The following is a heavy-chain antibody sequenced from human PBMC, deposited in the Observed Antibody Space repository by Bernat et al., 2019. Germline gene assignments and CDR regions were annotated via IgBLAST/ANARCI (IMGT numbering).Heavy chain of an antibody. J-gene: IGHJ2*01. Sequence: QVQLVESGGGLVQPGTSLRLSCAASGFTFSSYGMHWVRQAPGKGLEWVAIIWYDGSNKYYADSVKGRFTISRDNSKNTLYLQMNSLRAEDTAVYYWARDRGSGTYRGGYLDLWGRGTLVTVSS. V-gene: IGHV3-33*01. CDR2: IWYDGSNK. D-gene: IGHD1-26*01. CDR1: GFTFSSYG. CDR3: ARDRGSGTYRGGYLDL.